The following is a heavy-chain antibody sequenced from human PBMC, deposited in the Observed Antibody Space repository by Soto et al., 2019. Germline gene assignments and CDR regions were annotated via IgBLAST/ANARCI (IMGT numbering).Heavy chain of an antibody. CDR1: GFTFSSYS. CDR2: ISSSSSYI. Sequence: GGSLRLSCAASGFTFSSYSMNWVRQAPGKGLEWVSSISSSSSYIYYADSVKGRFTISRDNAKNSLYLQMNSLRAEDTAVYYCARTGDCTNGVCYGPDYWGQGTLVTVSS. D-gene: IGHD2-8*01. V-gene: IGHV3-21*01. J-gene: IGHJ4*02. CDR3: ARTGDCTNGVCYGPDY.